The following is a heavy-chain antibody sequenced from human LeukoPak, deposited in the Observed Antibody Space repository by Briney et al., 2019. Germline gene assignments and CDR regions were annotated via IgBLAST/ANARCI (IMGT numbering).Heavy chain of an antibody. CDR3: ARVGLTTYAFDI. J-gene: IGHJ3*02. D-gene: IGHD3-3*01. CDR2: MNPNSGNT. V-gene: IGHV1-8*01. Sequence: RASVKVSCKASGYTFTSYDMNWVRQATGQGLEWMGWMNPNSGNTGYAQKFQGRVTMTRNTSISTAYMELSSLRSEDTAVYYCARVGLTTYAFDIWGQGTMATVSS. CDR1: GYTFTSYD.